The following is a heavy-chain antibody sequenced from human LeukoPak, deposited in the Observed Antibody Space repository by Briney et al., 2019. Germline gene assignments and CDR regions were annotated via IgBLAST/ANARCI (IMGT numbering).Heavy chain of an antibody. Sequence: GGSLRLSCAASGFTFSSYAMSWVRQAPGKGLEWVSAISGSGGSTYYADSVKGRFTISRDNSKNTLYLQMNSLRAVDTAVYYCARGRCGGDCYPGDYWGQGTLVTVSS. D-gene: IGHD2-21*01. CDR1: GFTFSSYA. CDR2: ISGSGGST. V-gene: IGHV3-23*01. CDR3: ARGRCGGDCYPGDY. J-gene: IGHJ4*02.